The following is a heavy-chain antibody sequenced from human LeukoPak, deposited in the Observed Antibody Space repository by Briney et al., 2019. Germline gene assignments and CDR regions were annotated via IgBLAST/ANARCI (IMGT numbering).Heavy chain of an antibody. Sequence: GGSLRLSCAVSGLTLSHYGMSWVRQAPGKGLEWDACISGSGGSTNYADSVKGRFTISRDNLKNTLYLQMNSLRAEDTAVYFCAKRGVVIRVILVGFHKEATYFDSWGQGALVTVSS. V-gene: IGHV3-23*01. CDR3: AKRGVVIRVILVGFHKEATYFDS. CDR2: ISGSGGST. CDR1: GLTLSHYG. D-gene: IGHD3-22*01. J-gene: IGHJ4*02.